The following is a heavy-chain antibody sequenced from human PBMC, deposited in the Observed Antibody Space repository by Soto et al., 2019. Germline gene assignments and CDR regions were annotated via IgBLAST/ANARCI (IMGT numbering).Heavy chain of an antibody. Sequence: ASETLSLTCAVSGYSISSGYYWGWIRQPPGKGLEWIGSIYHSGSIYYNPSLKSRVSISVDTSKNHFSLKLSSVTAADTAVYYCARGKGHTGLNCFDPWGQGTLVTVSS. V-gene: IGHV4-38-2*01. D-gene: IGHD2-21*02. CDR3: ARGKGHTGLNCFDP. CDR1: GYSISSGYY. J-gene: IGHJ5*02. CDR2: IYHSGSI.